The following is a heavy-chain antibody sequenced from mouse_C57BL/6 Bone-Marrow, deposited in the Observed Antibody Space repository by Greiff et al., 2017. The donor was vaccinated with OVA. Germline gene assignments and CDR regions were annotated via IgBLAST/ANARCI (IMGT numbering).Heavy chain of an antibody. CDR1: GFNIKDDY. J-gene: IGHJ4*01. D-gene: IGHD1-1*01. Sequence: EVQRVESGAELVRPGASVKLSCTASGFNIKDDYMHWVKQRPEQGLEWIGWIDPENGDTEYASKFQGKATITADTSSNTAYLQLSSLTSEDTAVYYCTPYGSSLYYAMDYWGQGTSVTVSS. CDR3: TPYGSSLYYAMDY. CDR2: IDPENGDT. V-gene: IGHV14-4*01.